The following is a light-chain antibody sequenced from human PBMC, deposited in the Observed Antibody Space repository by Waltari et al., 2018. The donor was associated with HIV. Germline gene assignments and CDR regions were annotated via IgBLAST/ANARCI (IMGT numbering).Light chain of an antibody. J-gene: IGKJ2*01. V-gene: IGKV1-9*01. CDR1: HGISNY. Sequence: DIQLTQSPSLLSASVGDRVTISCRANHGISNYLAWYQQKPGKAPQLLIYIASTLQSGVPSRFSGSGFGTEFTLTISSLQPEDFATYYCQQASNFPRTFGQGTKLEIK. CDR2: IAS. CDR3: QQASNFPRT.